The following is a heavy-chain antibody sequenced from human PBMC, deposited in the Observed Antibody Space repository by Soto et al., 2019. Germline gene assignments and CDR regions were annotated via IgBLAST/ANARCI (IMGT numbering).Heavy chain of an antibody. CDR2: INPSGGST. Sequence: ASVKVSCKASGYTFTSHYMHWLRQAPGQGLEWMGIINPSGGSTSYAQKFQGRVTMTRDTSTSTVYMELSSLRSEDTAVYYCAREFPYYESSDSYFDYWGQGALVTVSS. D-gene: IGHD3-16*01. CDR1: GYTFTSHY. CDR3: AREFPYYESSDSYFDY. V-gene: IGHV1-46*01. J-gene: IGHJ4*02.